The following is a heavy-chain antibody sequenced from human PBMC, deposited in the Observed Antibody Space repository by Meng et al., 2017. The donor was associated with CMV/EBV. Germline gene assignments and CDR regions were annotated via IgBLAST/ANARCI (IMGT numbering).Heavy chain of an antibody. CDR2: INHSGST. D-gene: IGHD3-3*01. V-gene: IGHV4-34*01. J-gene: IGHJ6*02. CDR1: GGSFSGYY. Sequence: SQTLSLTCAVYGGSFSGYYWRWIRQPPGKGLEWIGEINHSGSTNYNPSLKSRVTISVDTSKNQFSLKLSSVTAADTAVYYCARELRFLESTGWCYYGMDVWGQGTTVTVSS. CDR3: ARELRFLESTGWCYYGMDV.